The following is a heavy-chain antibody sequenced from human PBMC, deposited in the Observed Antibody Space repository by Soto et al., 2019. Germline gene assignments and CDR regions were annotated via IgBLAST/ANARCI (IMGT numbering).Heavy chain of an antibody. CDR2: IFSNDEK. V-gene: IGHV2-26*01. CDR3: ARNTYYYDSSGYYPSAVFDY. Sequence: SVPTLVNPTETLTLTCTVSGFSLSNARMGVSCIRQPPGKALEWLAHIFSNDEKSYSTSLKSRLTISKDTSKSQVVLTMTNMDPVDTATYYCARNTYYYDSSGYYPSAVFDYWGQGTLVTVSS. D-gene: IGHD3-22*01. CDR1: GFSLSNARMG. J-gene: IGHJ4*02.